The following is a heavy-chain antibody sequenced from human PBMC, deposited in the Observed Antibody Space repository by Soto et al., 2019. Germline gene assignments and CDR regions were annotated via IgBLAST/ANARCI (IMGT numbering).Heavy chain of an antibody. CDR1: GFTFSSHD. CDR2: ITNSGGTV. CDR3: AREGITMPRGMDV. V-gene: IGHV3-48*03. Sequence: EVQLVESGGGLVQPGGSLRLACAASGFTFSSHDVNWVRQAPGKGLEWVSYITNSGGTVYYADSVRGRFTISRDNAKNLVYLQMNSLRAEDTAVYYCAREGITMPRGMDVWGQGTTVTVSS. D-gene: IGHD2-2*01. J-gene: IGHJ6*02.